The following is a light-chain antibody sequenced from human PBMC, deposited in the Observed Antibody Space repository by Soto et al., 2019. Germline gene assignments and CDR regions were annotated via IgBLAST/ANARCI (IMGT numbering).Light chain of an antibody. J-gene: IGKJ1*01. CDR3: QQYGSSPGT. CDR2: GAS. Sequence: EIVLTQSPGTLSLSPGERATLSCRASQGVYSNYLAWYQQKPGQAPRLLIYGASRRASGIPDRFSGSGSGTDFSLSISRLEPEDFAVFFCQQYGSSPGTFGQGTKVEIK. CDR1: QGVYSNY. V-gene: IGKV3-20*01.